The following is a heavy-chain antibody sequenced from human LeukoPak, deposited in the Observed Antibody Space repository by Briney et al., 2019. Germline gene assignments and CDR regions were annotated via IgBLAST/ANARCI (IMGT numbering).Heavy chain of an antibody. D-gene: IGHD5-12*01. CDR2: TYHRSKWYN. CDR1: GDSVSSNSAA. J-gene: IGHJ3*02. V-gene: IGHV6-1*01. Sequence: KSSQTLSLTCAISGDSVSSNSAAWNWIRQSPSRGLEWLGSTYHRSKWYNDYALSVKSRISVNPDTPKNQFSLQLNSVTPEDTAVYYCARDTGAAISTFDIWGQGTMVTVSS. CDR3: ARDTGAAISTFDI.